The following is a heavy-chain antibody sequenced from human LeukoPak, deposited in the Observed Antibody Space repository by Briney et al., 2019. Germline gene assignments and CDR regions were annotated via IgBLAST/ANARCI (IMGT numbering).Heavy chain of an antibody. Sequence: SHTLSLTYALSGDSVSNNSAAWNWIRQSPSRGLEWLGRTYYRSKWNNDYAVSVKSRLTINPDTSKNQFSLQLNSVTPEDTAVYYCARGGAGGRAFDIWGQGTMVTVSS. J-gene: IGHJ3*02. CDR2: TYYRSKWNN. V-gene: IGHV6-1*01. D-gene: IGHD2-15*01. CDR3: ARGGAGGRAFDI. CDR1: GDSVSNNSAA.